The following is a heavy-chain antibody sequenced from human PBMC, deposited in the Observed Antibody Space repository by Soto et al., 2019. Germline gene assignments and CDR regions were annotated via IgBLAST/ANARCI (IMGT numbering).Heavy chain of an antibody. Sequence: QVQLVQSGAEVKKPGASVKVSCKASGYTFTSYDINWVRQATGQGLEWMGWMNPNSGNTGYAQKFQGRVTMTRNTSTSIAYMQLSCLRSEATPVYLSARAELEHDAIDIWGQGTMVTVSS. D-gene: IGHD1-1*01. CDR3: ARAELEHDAIDI. CDR2: MNPNSGNT. CDR1: GYTFTSYD. V-gene: IGHV1-8*01. J-gene: IGHJ3*02.